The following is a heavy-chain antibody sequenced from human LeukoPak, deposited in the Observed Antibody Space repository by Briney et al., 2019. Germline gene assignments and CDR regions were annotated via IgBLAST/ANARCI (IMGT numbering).Heavy chain of an antibody. CDR3: ARVDGNWVSRPFDL. J-gene: IGHJ3*01. CDR1: GGSISSFY. V-gene: IGHV4-59*01. CDR2: IHYTGST. D-gene: IGHD1-1*01. Sequence: SETLSLTCTVSGGSISSFYWSWIRQPPGKGLEWIGYIHYTGSTNYNPSLKSRVTISVDTSKNQFSLKLSSVTAADTALYYCARVDGNWVSRPFDLWGQGTMVTVSS.